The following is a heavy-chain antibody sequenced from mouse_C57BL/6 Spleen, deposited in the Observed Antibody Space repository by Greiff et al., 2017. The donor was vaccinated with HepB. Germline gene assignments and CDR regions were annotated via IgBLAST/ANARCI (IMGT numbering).Heavy chain of an antibody. D-gene: IGHD2-2*01. Sequence: EVQLQQSGAELVKPGASVKLSCTASGFNIKDYYMHWVKQRTEQGLEWIGRIDPEDGKTKYAPKFQGKATITADTSSNTAYLQLSSLTSEDTAVYYCAREGLYGYGGDYWGQGTTLTVSS. CDR3: AREGLYGYGGDY. V-gene: IGHV14-2*01. CDR1: GFNIKDYY. CDR2: IDPEDGKT. J-gene: IGHJ2*01.